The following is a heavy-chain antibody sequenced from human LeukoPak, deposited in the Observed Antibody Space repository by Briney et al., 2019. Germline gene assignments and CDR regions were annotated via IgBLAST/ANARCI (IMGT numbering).Heavy chain of an antibody. D-gene: IGHD2-15*01. Sequence: PSETLSLTCTVSGGSISSYYWSWIRQPAGKGLEWIGRIYTSGSTNYNPSLKSRVTMSVDTSKNQFSLKLSSVTAADTAVYYCASIGYCSGGSCYGVDYWGQGTLVTVSS. CDR3: ASIGYCSGGSCYGVDY. CDR2: IYTSGST. CDR1: GGSISSYY. V-gene: IGHV4-4*07. J-gene: IGHJ4*02.